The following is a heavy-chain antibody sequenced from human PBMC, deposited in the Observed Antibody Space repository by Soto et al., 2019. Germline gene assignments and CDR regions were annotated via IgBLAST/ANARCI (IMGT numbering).Heavy chain of an antibody. CDR1: GYLFVNYG. CDR2: ISPYTGNT. Sequence: QVQLVQSGDEVTKPGASVKVSCKASGYLFVNYGIAWVRQAPGQGLEWMGWISPYTGNTHSASKVQGRLTMTTDTSTSTAYMDLGSLTSDDTAVYYCAMVDNYVTPTPQDVWGQGTTVTVSS. D-gene: IGHD3-16*01. CDR3: AMVDNYVTPTPQDV. V-gene: IGHV1-18*01. J-gene: IGHJ6*02.